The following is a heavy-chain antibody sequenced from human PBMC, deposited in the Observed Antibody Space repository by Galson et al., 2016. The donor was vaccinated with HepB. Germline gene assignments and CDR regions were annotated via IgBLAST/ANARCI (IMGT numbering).Heavy chain of an antibody. D-gene: IGHD6-13*01. CDR1: GYTFTSYG. CDR3: TGQQLAENWFDP. J-gene: IGHJ5*02. V-gene: IGHV1-18*01. CDR2: ISAYNGNT. Sequence: SVKVSCKASGYTFTSYGINWVRQAPGQGLEWMGWISAYNGNTNYAQSLQGRVTMTTETSTSTAYMELRSLTYDDTAVYYCTGQQLAENWFDPWGQGTLVTVSS.